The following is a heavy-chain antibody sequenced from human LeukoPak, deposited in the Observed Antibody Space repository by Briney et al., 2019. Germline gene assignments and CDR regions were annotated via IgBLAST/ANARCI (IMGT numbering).Heavy chain of an antibody. D-gene: IGHD4-11*01. CDR3: ARGTVYFDY. V-gene: IGHV3-74*01. CDR2: INSDGSST. J-gene: IGHJ4*02. Sequence: PGGSLRLSCAASGFTFSSYWMHWVRQASGKGLVWVSRINSDGSSTSYADSVKGRLTISRDNAKNTLYLQTNSLRAEDTAVYYCARGTVYFDYWGQGTLVTVSS. CDR1: GFTFSSYW.